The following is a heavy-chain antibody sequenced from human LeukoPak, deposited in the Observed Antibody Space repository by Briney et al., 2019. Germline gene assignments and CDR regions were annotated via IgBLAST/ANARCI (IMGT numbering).Heavy chain of an antibody. Sequence: GGSLRLSCVASGFTFGNYWMNWGRQAPGKGLEWVANIKNDGGATYYLDSVKGRFTISRDNAKSSLYLQMDSLRAEDTAVYYCNGPTYWGQGTLVTVSS. V-gene: IGHV3-7*05. D-gene: IGHD2-8*01. CDR1: GFTFGNYW. CDR3: NGPTY. J-gene: IGHJ4*02. CDR2: IKNDGGAT.